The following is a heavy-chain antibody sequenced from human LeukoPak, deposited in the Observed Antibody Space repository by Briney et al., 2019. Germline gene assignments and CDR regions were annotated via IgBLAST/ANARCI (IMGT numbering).Heavy chain of an antibody. Sequence: PGGSLRLSCAASGFTFSSYWMHWVRQAPGKGLVWVSRINSDGSSITYADPVKGRFTISRDNAKNTLYLQMNSLRVEDTAVYYCAREGRVSGYDFDCWGQGTLVTVSS. J-gene: IGHJ4*02. CDR3: AREGRVSGYDFDC. D-gene: IGHD5-12*01. CDR2: INSDGSSI. CDR1: GFTFSSYW. V-gene: IGHV3-74*03.